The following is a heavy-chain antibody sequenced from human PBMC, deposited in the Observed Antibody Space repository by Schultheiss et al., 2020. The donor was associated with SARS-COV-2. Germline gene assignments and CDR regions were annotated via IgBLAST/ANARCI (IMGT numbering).Heavy chain of an antibody. CDR1: GGSFSGYY. CDR3: ARDVRGDYEAPRYWYFDL. Sequence: SETLSLTCAVYGGSFSGYYWSWIRQPPGKGLEWIGEINHSGSTNYNPSLKSRVTISVDTSKNQFSLKLSSVTAADTAVYYCARDVRGDYEAPRYWYFDLWGRGTLVTVSS. D-gene: IGHD4-17*01. J-gene: IGHJ2*01. CDR2: INHSGST. V-gene: IGHV4-34*01.